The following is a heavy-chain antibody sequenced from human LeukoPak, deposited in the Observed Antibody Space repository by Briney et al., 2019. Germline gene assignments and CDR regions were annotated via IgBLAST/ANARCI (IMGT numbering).Heavy chain of an antibody. CDR3: TRDRLFDC. D-gene: IGHD6-6*01. J-gene: IGHJ4*02. V-gene: IGHV3-21*01. CDR2: IGSTTTDM. CDR1: GFTFSNYA. Sequence: GGSLRLSCAASGFTFSNYAMAWVRQAPGKGLEWVSSIGSTTTDMSYTGSVKGRFSISRDNAKNSLSLQMNSLRVEDTAVYYCTRDRLFDCWGQGTLVTVSS.